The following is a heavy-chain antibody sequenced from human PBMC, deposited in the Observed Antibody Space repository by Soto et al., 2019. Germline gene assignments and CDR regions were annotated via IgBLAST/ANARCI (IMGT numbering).Heavy chain of an antibody. CDR2: IYYSGST. Sequence: ASDNLSLNFTVSGGSIRCSCFYLGWMRQPPGEGVEWFGSIYYSGSTYYNPSLKSRVTISVDTSKNQFSLKLSSVTAADTAVYYCAVTRDKETYYYDSSGYWPPYYWGQGTLVTVSS. CDR1: GGSIRCSCFY. CDR3: AVTRDKETYYYDSSGYWPPYY. V-gene: IGHV4-39*01. J-gene: IGHJ4*02. D-gene: IGHD3-22*01.